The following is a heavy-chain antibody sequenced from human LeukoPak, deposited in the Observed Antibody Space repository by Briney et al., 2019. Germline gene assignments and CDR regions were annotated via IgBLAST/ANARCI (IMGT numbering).Heavy chain of an antibody. J-gene: IGHJ4*02. D-gene: IGHD3-10*01. Sequence: PGGSLRLSCAASGFTFSSYSMNWVRQAPGKGLEWVSSISSSSTYIYYADSVKGRFTIFRDNAKNSLYLQMNSLRAEDTAVYYCASKITMLRGVIITPDYWGQGTLVTVSS. CDR2: ISSSSTYI. CDR1: GFTFSSYS. V-gene: IGHV3-21*01. CDR3: ASKITMLRGVIITPDY.